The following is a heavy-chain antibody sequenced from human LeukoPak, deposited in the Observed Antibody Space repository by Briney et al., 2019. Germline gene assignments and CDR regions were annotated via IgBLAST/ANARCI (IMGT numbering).Heavy chain of an antibody. CDR3: ARDLGHSSGWYGGAFDI. CDR2: INPNSGGT. Sequence: KFSCKASGYTFTGYYMHWVRQAPGQGLEGMGWINPNSGGTNYAQKFQGRVTMTRDTSISTAYMELSRLRSDDTAVYYCARDLGHSSGWYGGAFDIWGQGTMVTVSS. J-gene: IGHJ3*02. CDR1: GYTFTGYY. V-gene: IGHV1-2*02. D-gene: IGHD6-19*01.